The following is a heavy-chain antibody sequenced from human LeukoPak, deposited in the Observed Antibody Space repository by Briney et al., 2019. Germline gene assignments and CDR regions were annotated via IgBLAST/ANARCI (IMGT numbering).Heavy chain of an antibody. Sequence: PGGSLRLSSVASGFTFSSYSMNWVRQAPGKGREWVSSISSSSSYIYYADSVKGPFTISRDNAKNSLYLQMNRLRDKNTRVYYSARESPWTTVFDYWGEGTLVSVSS. J-gene: IGHJ4*02. CDR2: ISSSSSYI. CDR1: GFTFSSYS. D-gene: IGHD4-17*01. V-gene: IGHV3-21*01. CDR3: ARESPWTTVFDY.